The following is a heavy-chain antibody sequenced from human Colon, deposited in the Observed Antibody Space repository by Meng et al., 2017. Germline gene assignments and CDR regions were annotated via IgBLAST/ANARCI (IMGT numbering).Heavy chain of an antibody. CDR3: ARDSGYDSNWFDP. Sequence: SETLSLTCTVSGGSISTYYWSWIRQPPGKGLEWIGYIYYSGGTTYNPSLKSRVTISVDTSKNQFSLKLSSVTAADTAVYYCARDSGYDSNWFDPWGQGTRVTVSS. V-gene: IGHV4-59*01. CDR2: IYYSGGT. J-gene: IGHJ5*02. D-gene: IGHD5-12*01. CDR1: GGSISTYY.